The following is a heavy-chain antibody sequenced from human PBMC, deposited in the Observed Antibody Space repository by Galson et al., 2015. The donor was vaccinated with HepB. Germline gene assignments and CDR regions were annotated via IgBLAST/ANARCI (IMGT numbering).Heavy chain of an antibody. CDR1: GGTFSSYA. CDR3: ARDLADCSSTSCYWANWFDP. CDR2: IIPIFGTA. D-gene: IGHD2-2*01. V-gene: IGHV1-69*13. Sequence: SVKVSCKASGGTFSSYAISWVRQAPGQGLEWMGGIIPIFGTANYAQKFQGRVTITADESTGTAYMELSSLRSEDTAVYYCARDLADCSSTSCYWANWFDPWGQGTLVTVSS. J-gene: IGHJ5*02.